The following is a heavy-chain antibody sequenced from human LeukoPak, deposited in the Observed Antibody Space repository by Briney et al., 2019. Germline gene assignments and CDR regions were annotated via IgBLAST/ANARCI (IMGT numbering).Heavy chain of an antibody. V-gene: IGHV1-24*01. J-gene: IGHJ4*02. CDR2: FDPEDGET. CDR1: GYTLTELS. Sequence: ASVKVSCKVSGYTLTELSMHWVRQAPGKGLEWMGIFDPEDGETIYAQKFQGRVTMTEDTSTSTAYMELRSLRSDDTAVYYCARGGGWYEGIDSWGQGTLVTVSS. CDR3: ARGGGWYEGIDS. D-gene: IGHD6-19*01.